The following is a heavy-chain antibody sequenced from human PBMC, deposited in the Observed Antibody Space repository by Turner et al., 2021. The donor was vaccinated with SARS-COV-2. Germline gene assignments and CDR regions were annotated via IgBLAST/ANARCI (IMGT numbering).Heavy chain of an antibody. CDR3: YRGPDAFDI. D-gene: IGHD4-4*01. CDR2: INPNSGGT. Sequence: QVQLVQSGAEVKKPGASVKVSCKASGYTFTGYFMHWVRQAPGQGLEWMGWINPNSGGTNYVQKFQGRVTMTRDTSISTAYMEVSRLRSDDTAVYYCYRGPDAFDIWGQGTMVTVSS. CDR1: GYTFTGYF. J-gene: IGHJ3*02. V-gene: IGHV1-2*02.